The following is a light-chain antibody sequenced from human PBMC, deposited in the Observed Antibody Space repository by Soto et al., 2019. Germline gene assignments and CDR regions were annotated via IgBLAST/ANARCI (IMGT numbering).Light chain of an antibody. V-gene: IGKV3-11*01. CDR1: QSVSSY. CDR3: QQRSNWRIYT. Sequence: EIVLTQSPATLSLSPGERATLSCRASQSVSSYLAWYQQKPGQAPRLLIYDAFNRATGIPARFSGSGSGTDFTLTISSLEPEDFAVYYCQQRSNWRIYTFGQGTKLEI. J-gene: IGKJ2*01. CDR2: DAF.